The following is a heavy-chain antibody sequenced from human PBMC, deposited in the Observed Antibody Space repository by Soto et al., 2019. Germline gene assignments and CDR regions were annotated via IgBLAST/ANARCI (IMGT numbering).Heavy chain of an antibody. V-gene: IGHV1-24*01. J-gene: IGHJ4*02. CDR1: GYTLTELS. CDR3: ATNERYNWNDVPVDY. D-gene: IGHD1-1*01. Sequence: VASVKVSCKVSGYTLTELSMHWVRQAPGKGLEWMGGFDPEDGETIYAQKFQGRVTMTEDTSTDTAYMELSSLRSEDTAVYYCATNERYNWNDVPVDYWGQGTLVTVSS. CDR2: FDPEDGET.